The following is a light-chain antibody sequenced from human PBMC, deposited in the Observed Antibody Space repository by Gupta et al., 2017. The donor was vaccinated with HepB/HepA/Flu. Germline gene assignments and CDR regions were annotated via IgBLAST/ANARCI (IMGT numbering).Light chain of an antibody. CDR1: SSNIGNNV. J-gene: IGLJ3*02. V-gene: IGLV1-36*01. CDR3: AAWDDSRSGWV. CDR2: YDD. Sequence: QSVLTQPPSLSAAPRQRVIISCSGSSSNIGNNVVNWYQQLPGKAPRLLIYYDDLLSSGVSDRFSGSKSGTSAALAISGLQAEDEADYYCAAWDDSRSGWVFGGGTKLTVL.